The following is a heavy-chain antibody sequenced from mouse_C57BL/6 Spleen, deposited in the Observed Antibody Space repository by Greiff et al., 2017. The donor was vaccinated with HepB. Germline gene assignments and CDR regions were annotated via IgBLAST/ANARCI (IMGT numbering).Heavy chain of an antibody. CDR1: GFTFSDYG. D-gene: IGHD1-1*01. CDR3: ARPHYYGSSYPYFDY. J-gene: IGHJ2*01. CDR2: ISSGSSTI. Sequence: EVQLVESGGGLVKPGGSLKLSCAASGFTFSDYGMHWVRQAPEKGLEWVAYISSGSSTIYYADTVKGRFTISRDNSKNTLFLQMTSLRSEDTAMYYCARPHYYGSSYPYFDYWGQGTTLTVSS. V-gene: IGHV5-17*01.